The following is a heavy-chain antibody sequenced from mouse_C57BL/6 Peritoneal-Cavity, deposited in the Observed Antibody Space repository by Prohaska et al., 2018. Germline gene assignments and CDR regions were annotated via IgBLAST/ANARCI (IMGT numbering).Heavy chain of an antibody. CDR2: IFPGSGST. V-gene: IGHV1-75*01. CDR3: ARSNSFAY. J-gene: IGHJ3*01. CDR1: GYTFTDYY. Sequence: QVQLQQSGPELVKPGASVKISCKASGYTFTDYYINWVKQRPGQGLEWIGWIFPGSGSTYYNEKFKGKATMTVDKSSSTAHMLLRSLTSEDSAVYFCARSNSFAYWGQGTLVTVSA. D-gene: IGHD4-1*01.